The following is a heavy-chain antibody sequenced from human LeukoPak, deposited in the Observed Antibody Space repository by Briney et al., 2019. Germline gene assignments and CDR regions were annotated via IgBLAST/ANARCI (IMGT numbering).Heavy chain of an antibody. D-gene: IGHD1-26*01. CDR2: IYYSGST. CDR1: GGSISSYY. CDR3: ARLSGSQITKFDY. V-gene: IGHV4-59*01. Sequence: SETLSLTCSVSGGSISSYYWSWIRQPPGKGPGWIGYIYYSGSTNYNPSLKSRVTISVDTSKNQFSLRLNSVTAADTGVYYCARLSGSQITKFDYWGQGTLVTVSS. J-gene: IGHJ4*02.